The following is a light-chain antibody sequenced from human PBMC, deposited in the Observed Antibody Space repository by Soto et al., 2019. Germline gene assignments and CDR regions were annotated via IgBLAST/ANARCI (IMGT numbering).Light chain of an antibody. V-gene: IGLV3-1*01. CDR1: KLGDKY. CDR3: QAWDSSTVV. J-gene: IGLJ3*02. CDR2: QDS. Sequence: SYELTQPPSVSVSPGQTASITCSGDKLGDKYVCWYQQKPGQSPVLVIYQDSQRPSGIPERISGSNSGNTATLIISGTQAMDEADYYCQAWDSSTVVFGGGTKVTVL.